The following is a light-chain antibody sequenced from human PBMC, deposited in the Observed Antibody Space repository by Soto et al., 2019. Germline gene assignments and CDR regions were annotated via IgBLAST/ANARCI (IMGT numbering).Light chain of an antibody. Sequence: DIQMTQSPSSLSASVGARVTMTCRASQGINSWLAWYQQKPGKAPNLLIYAASNLQSGVPSRFSGSGSGTDFTLTTSSLEPEDFAVYYCQQRSNWPPITFGQGTRLEIK. V-gene: IGKV1-12*01. CDR3: QQRSNWPPIT. CDR1: QGINSW. CDR2: AAS. J-gene: IGKJ5*01.